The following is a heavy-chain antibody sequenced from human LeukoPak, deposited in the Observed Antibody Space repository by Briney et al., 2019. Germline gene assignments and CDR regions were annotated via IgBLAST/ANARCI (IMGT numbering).Heavy chain of an antibody. CDR1: GFTFSSYA. D-gene: IGHD3-10*01. CDR3: AKDRDPYDYGSGSYYNGVFDY. CDR2: VSNRGGTT. J-gene: IGHJ4*02. V-gene: IGHV3-23*01. Sequence: GGSLRLSCAASGFTFSSYAMSWVRQAPGKGLEWVSAVSNRGGTTYYADSVKGRFTISRDNSKNTLYLQMNSLRAEDTAVYYCAKDRDPYDYGSGSYYNGVFDYWGQGTLVTVSS.